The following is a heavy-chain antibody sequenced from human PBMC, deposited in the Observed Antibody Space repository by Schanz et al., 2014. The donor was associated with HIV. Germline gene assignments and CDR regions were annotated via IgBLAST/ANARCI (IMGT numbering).Heavy chain of an antibody. Sequence: VQLVESGGGLVKPGGSLSLSCAASGFTFSTKGMHWVRQAPGKGLEWVAVISYDGSNKYYADSVKGRFTISRDNSKNTLYLEMNSLRPEDTAVYYCARETSGFSTSWPPRYHYYGMDVWGQGTTVTVSS. J-gene: IGHJ6*02. CDR1: GFTFSTKG. V-gene: IGHV3-30*03. CDR3: ARETSGFSTSWPPRYHYYGMDV. D-gene: IGHD6-13*01. CDR2: ISYDGSNK.